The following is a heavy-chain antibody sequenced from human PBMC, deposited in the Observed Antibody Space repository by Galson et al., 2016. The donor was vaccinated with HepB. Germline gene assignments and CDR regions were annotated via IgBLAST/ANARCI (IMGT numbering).Heavy chain of an antibody. V-gene: IGHV3-30*18. Sequence: SLRLSCAASGFTFSSYGMHWVRQAPGKGLEWVAVISFDGSYKYYADSVKGRFTISRDNSKNTIYLQMSSLRAEDTAVYYCAKTTAMVAYYYYGMDVWSKGTTATPSS. CDR3: AKTTAMVAYYYYGMDV. CDR1: GFTFSSYG. J-gene: IGHJ6*04. D-gene: IGHD5-18*01. CDR2: ISFDGSYK.